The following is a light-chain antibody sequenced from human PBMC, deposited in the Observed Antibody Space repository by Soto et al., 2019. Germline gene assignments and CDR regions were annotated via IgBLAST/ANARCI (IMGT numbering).Light chain of an antibody. Sequence: IQMTQSPSTLSGSVGDRVTITCRASQTISSWLAWYQQKAGKAPKLLIYDASTLERGVPSRFSGRGSGTEFTLTISSLQPDDFGAYYCQQDDSYPWTFGQGTKVEI. J-gene: IGKJ1*01. CDR2: DAS. CDR1: QTISSW. CDR3: QQDDSYPWT. V-gene: IGKV1-5*01.